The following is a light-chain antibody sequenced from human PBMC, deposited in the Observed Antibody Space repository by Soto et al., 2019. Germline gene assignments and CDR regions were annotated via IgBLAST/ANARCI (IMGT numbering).Light chain of an antibody. CDR1: QSISSW. J-gene: IGKJ3*01. CDR3: QQSYRTPL. V-gene: IGKV1-5*01. Sequence: ASVGDRATITCRASQSISSWLAWYQQKPGKAPKLLIYDASTLQSGVPSRYSGSGSGTEFTLSISSLQPEDFATYYCQQSYRTPLFGPGTKVDI. CDR2: DAS.